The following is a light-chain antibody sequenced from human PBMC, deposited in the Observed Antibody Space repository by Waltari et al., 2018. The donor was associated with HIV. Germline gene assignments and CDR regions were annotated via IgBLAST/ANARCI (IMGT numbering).Light chain of an antibody. CDR3: STYTHTSTYV. J-gene: IGLJ1*01. CDR2: DVN. CDR1: TRDVGAYDY. Sequence: QSALTQPASVSGAPGPSSTISCTGTTRDVGAYDYVSWYQQHPGEAPTLIIYDVNHRTSGVSHRVSGSKTGNTASLTISGLQAEDEADYYCSTYTHTSTYVFGTGTKVTVL. V-gene: IGLV2-14*03.